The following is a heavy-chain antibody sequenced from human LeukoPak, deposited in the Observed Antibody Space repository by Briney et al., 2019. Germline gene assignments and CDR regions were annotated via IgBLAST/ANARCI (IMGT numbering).Heavy chain of an antibody. Sequence: GGSLRLSCAVSGFTFSHYSMTWVRQAPGKGLEWVSSISSSSFIYYADSVKGRFTISRDNAKKSLYLQMNSLRAEDTAVYYCASETKRGYSYGSPTDAFDIWGQGTMVAVSS. D-gene: IGHD5-18*01. CDR1: GFTFSHYS. CDR2: ISSSSFI. CDR3: ASETKRGYSYGSPTDAFDI. V-gene: IGHV3-21*01. J-gene: IGHJ3*02.